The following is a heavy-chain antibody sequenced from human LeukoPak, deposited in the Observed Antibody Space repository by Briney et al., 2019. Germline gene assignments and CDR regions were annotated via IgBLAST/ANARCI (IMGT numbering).Heavy chain of an antibody. CDR1: GYTFTSYY. V-gene: IGHV1-46*01. CDR3: ARDHRVRGVTNWFDP. Sequence: ASVKVSCKASGYTFTSYYMHWVRQAPGQGLEWMGIINPSGGSTSYAQKFQGRVTMTRDTSTSTVYMELSSLRSEDTAVYYCARDHRVRGVTNWFDPWGQGTLVTVSS. J-gene: IGHJ5*02. D-gene: IGHD3-10*01. CDR2: INPSGGST.